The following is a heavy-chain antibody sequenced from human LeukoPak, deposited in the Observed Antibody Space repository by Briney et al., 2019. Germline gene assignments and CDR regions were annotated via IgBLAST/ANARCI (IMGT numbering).Heavy chain of an antibody. D-gene: IGHD1-26*01. CDR2: INTDGNSI. CDR3: VADSGSRSGGDY. V-gene: IGHV3-74*01. J-gene: IGHJ4*02. CDR1: GFTFSTYW. Sequence: QPGGSLRPSCAGSGFTFSTYWMHWVRQVPGKGLVWVSRINTDGNSINYADSVKGRFTISRDNAKNTVYLQMTSLRPDDTAVYYCVADSGSRSGGDYWGQGTLVTVSS.